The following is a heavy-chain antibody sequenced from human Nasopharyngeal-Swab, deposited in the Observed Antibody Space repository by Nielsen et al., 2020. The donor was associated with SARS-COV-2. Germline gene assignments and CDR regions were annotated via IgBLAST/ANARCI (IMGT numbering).Heavy chain of an antibody. Sequence: GSLRLSCTVSGCSISSYYWSGIRQPPGKGLEWIGYNYYSGSTNYNPSLKSLVTISVDTAKNQFSLKLSSVTAADTSVYYCARGGKGYWFDPWGQGTLVTVSS. D-gene: IGHD4-23*01. CDR3: ARGGKGYWFDP. CDR1: GCSISSYY. V-gene: IGHV4-59*08. J-gene: IGHJ5*02. CDR2: NYYSGST.